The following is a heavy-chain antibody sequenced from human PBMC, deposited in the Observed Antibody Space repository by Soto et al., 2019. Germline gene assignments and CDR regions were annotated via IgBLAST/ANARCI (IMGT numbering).Heavy chain of an antibody. CDR3: ARGGYETSGQTFIGWGPDC. J-gene: IGHJ4*02. V-gene: IGHV4-30-4*01. CDR1: GVSITSGSYY. Sequence: HVQLQESGPGPVTPSQTLSLSCTVSGVSITSGSYYWTWVRQSPGKGLEWIGYRYYSGNTYYNPSLIRRAAISVDTSKNQFFLKLTSVTAADTAVYYCARGGYETSGQTFIGWGPDCWGQGTLVTVSS. D-gene: IGHD3-22*01. CDR2: RYYSGNT.